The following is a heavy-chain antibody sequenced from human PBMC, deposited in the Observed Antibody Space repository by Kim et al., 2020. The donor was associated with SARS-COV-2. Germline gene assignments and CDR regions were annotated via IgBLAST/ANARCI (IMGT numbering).Heavy chain of an antibody. CDR2: IKQDGSEK. CDR1: GFTFSSYW. D-gene: IGHD3-9*01. V-gene: IGHV3-7*01. Sequence: GGSLRLSCAASGFTFSSYWMSWVRQAPGKGLEWVANIKQDGSEKYYVDSVKGRFTISRDNAKNSLYLQMNSLRAEDTAVYYCARDRAPYYDILTASRRRICYYGMEVWGQGTTVTVSS. CDR3: ARDRAPYYDILTASRRRICYYGMEV. J-gene: IGHJ6*02.